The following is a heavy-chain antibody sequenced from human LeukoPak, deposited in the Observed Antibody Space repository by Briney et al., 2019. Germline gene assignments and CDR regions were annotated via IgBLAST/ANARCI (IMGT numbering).Heavy chain of an antibody. D-gene: IGHD3-10*01. CDR1: GGSFSGYY. CDR3: ARSGFGSGISFDL. V-gene: IGHV4-34*01. J-gene: IGHJ5*02. Sequence: SEPLSLTCAVYGGSFSGYYWSWIRQPPGKGLEWIGEINHSGSTNYNPSLKSRVTISVDTSKNQFSLKLSSVTAADTAVYYCARSGFGSGISFDLWGQGTLVTVSS. CDR2: INHSGST.